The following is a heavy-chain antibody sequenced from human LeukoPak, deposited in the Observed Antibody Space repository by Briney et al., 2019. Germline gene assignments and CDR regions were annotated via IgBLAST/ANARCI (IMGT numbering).Heavy chain of an antibody. V-gene: IGHV4-34*01. CDR3: ARVPDWAGTGFDY. CDR2: INHSGST. CDR1: GGSFSGYY. Sequence: SETLSLTRAVYGGSFSGYYWSWIRQPPGKGLEWIGEINHSGSTNYNPSLKSRVTISVDTSKNQFSLKLSSVTAADTAVYYCARVPDWAGTGFDYWGQGTLVTVSS. J-gene: IGHJ4*02. D-gene: IGHD6-19*01.